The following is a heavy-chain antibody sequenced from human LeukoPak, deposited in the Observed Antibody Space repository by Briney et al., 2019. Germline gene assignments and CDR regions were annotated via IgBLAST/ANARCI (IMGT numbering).Heavy chain of an antibody. Sequence: GGSLRLSCAASGFTFSSYSMNWVRQAPGKGLEWVSSISSSSSYIYYADSVKGRFTISRDNAKNSLYLQMNSLRAEDTAVYYCASPIAVAGNDYWGQGTLVTVSS. CDR3: ASPIAVAGNDY. V-gene: IGHV3-21*01. D-gene: IGHD6-19*01. CDR1: GFTFSSYS. J-gene: IGHJ4*02. CDR2: ISSSSSYI.